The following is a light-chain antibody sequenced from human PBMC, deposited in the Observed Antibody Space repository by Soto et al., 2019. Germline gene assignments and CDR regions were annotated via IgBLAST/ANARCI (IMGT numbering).Light chain of an antibody. V-gene: IGKV3-15*01. J-gene: IGKJ1*01. CDR1: QSVSSN. CDR3: HQYNNWPSRGWT. CDR2: GAS. Sequence: EIVMTQSPATLSVSPGERATLSCRASQSVSSNLAWYQQKPGQAPRLLIYGASTRATGIPARFSCSGSGTEFTISISSLRSEDFEVFYCHQYNNWPSRGWTFGQGTKVEIK.